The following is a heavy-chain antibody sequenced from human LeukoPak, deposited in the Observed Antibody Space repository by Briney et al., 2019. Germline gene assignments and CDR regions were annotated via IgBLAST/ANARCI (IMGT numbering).Heavy chain of an antibody. CDR1: GGSISSYY. D-gene: IGHD6-13*01. Sequence: SETLSLTCTVSGGSISSYYWSWIRQPPGKGLEWIGYIYYSGSTNYNPSLKSRVTISVDTSKNQFSLKLSSVTAADTAVYYCARGLRQLASGNYFDYWGQGTLVTVSS. V-gene: IGHV4-59*01. J-gene: IGHJ4*02. CDR3: ARGLRQLASGNYFDY. CDR2: IYYSGST.